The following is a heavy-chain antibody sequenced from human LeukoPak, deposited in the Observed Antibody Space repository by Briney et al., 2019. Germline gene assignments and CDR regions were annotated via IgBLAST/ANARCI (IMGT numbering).Heavy chain of an antibody. D-gene: IGHD5-18*01. CDR1: GGSFSGYY. CDR3: AGRPQLWDY. Sequence: SETLSLTCAVYGGSFSGYYWSWIRLPPGKGLEWIGEINHSGSTNYNPSLKSRVTISVDTSKNQFSLKLSSVTAADTAVYYCAGRPQLWDYWGQGTLVSVSS. J-gene: IGHJ4*02. CDR2: INHSGST. V-gene: IGHV4-34*01.